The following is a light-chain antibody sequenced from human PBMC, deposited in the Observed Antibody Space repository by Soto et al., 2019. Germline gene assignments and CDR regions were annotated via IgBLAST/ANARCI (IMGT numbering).Light chain of an antibody. J-gene: IGKJ4*01. CDR2: QAS. CDR3: QQYLSFVT. V-gene: IGKV1-5*03. CDR1: QSISTY. Sequence: DIQMTQSPSTLSAYVGDRVTITCRASQSISTYLAWYQQKPGKAPKLLISQASILQSGVPTSFSGSGSGTEFTLTIISLQPDAFATYYCQQYLSFVTFGGGTKVEI.